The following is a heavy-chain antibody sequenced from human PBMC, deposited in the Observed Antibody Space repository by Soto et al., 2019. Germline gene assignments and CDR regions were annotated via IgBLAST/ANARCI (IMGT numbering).Heavy chain of an antibody. J-gene: IGHJ6*02. D-gene: IGHD3-10*01. Sequence: ASVKVSCKASGYTFTSYGISWVRQAPGQGLEWMGLISAYNGNTNYAQKLQGRVTMTTDTSTSTAYMELRSLRSDDTAVYYCEREDYYGSGSKSGATSQGNNYGMDVWG. V-gene: IGHV1-18*04. CDR1: GYTFTSYG. CDR3: EREDYYGSGSKSGATSQGNNYGMDV. CDR2: ISAYNGNT.